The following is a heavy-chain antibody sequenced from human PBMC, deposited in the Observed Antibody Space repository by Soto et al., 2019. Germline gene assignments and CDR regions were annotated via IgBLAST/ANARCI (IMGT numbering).Heavy chain of an antibody. CDR2: IYHSGST. V-gene: IGHV4-4*02. D-gene: IGHD3-3*01. Sequence: TSETLSLTCAVSSGSISSSNWWSWVRQPPGKGLEWIGEIYHSGSTNYNPSLKSRVTISVDKSKNQFSLKLSSVTAADTAVYYCARYNKPDLWSGNNWFDPWGQGTLVTVSS. J-gene: IGHJ5*02. CDR3: ARYNKPDLWSGNNWFDP. CDR1: SGSISSSNW.